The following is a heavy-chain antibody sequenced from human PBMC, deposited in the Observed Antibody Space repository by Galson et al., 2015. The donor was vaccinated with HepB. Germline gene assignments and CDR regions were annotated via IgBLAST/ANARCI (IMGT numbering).Heavy chain of an antibody. V-gene: IGHV3-11*01. CDR3: ARATLGWFDP. CDR1: GVIFSDYY. J-gene: IGHJ5*02. Sequence: SLRLSCAASGVIFSDYYMSWVRQAPGKGLEWISYISSSGDTISYADSVKGRFTVSRDNAKMSLFLQMNSLRDDDTAVYFCARATLGWFDPWGQGTLVTVSS. CDR2: ISSSGDTI. D-gene: IGHD2/OR15-2a*01.